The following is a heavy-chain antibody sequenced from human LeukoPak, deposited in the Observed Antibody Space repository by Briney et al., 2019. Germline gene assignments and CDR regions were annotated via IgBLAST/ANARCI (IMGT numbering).Heavy chain of an antibody. CDR1: GFTFSSYA. CDR2: ISGSGGST. J-gene: IGHJ5*02. D-gene: IGHD3-10*01. CDR3: AKDPVLLWFRELNWFDP. Sequence: GGSLRPSCAASGFTFSSYAMSWVRQAPGKGLEWVSAISGSGGSTYYADSVKGRFTISRDNSKNTLYLQMNSLRAEDTAVYYCAKDPVLLWFRELNWFDPWGQGTLVTVSS. V-gene: IGHV3-23*01.